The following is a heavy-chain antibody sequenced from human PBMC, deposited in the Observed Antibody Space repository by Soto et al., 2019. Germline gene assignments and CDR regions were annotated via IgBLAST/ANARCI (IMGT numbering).Heavy chain of an antibody. Sequence: PGGSLRLSCAASGFTFSSYGMHWVRQAPGKGLEWVAVISYDGSNKYYADSVKGRFTISRDNSKNTLYLQMNSLRAEDTAAYYCAKDHYDSSGPLDYWGQGTLVTVSS. CDR3: AKDHYDSSGPLDY. D-gene: IGHD3-22*01. CDR1: GFTFSSYG. CDR2: ISYDGSNK. V-gene: IGHV3-30*18. J-gene: IGHJ4*02.